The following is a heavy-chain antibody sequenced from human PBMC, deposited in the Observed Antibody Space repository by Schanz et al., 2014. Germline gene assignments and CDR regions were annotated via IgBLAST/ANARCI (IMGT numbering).Heavy chain of an antibody. CDR2: TIPMINEA. Sequence: QVRLVQSGAEVKKPGSSVKVSCKPSGGTFSNHGITWVRQAPGQGFEWIGRTIPMINEAKYADNFRGRVSMTADKSTSTAYMVLSGLTHEDTATYYCARDAADFLAGYYLDTWGQGTLVVVSS. D-gene: IGHD3-9*01. CDR1: GGTFSNHG. CDR3: ARDAADFLAGYYLDT. V-gene: IGHV1-69*04. J-gene: IGHJ4*02.